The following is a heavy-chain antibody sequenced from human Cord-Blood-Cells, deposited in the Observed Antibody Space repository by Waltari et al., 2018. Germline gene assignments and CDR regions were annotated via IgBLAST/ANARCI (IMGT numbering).Heavy chain of an antibody. D-gene: IGHD6-6*01. J-gene: IGHJ4*02. CDR1: GFSLSTSGVG. V-gene: IGHV2-5*02. CDR2: IYWDDDK. Sequence: QITLKESGPTLVKPTQTLTLTCTFSGFSLSTSGVGVGWIRQPPGKALEWLALIYWDDDKRYSPSLKSRLTITKDTSKNQVVLTMTNMDPVDTATYYCAHRQSLQWSDSSSYYFDYWGQGTLVTVSS. CDR3: AHRQSLQWSDSSSYYFDY.